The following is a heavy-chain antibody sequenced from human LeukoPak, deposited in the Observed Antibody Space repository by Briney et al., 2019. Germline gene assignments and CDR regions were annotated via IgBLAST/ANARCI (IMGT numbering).Heavy chain of an antibody. CDR2: ISSNGGST. V-gene: IGHV3-64*01. D-gene: IGHD6-19*01. CDR1: GFTFSSYA. Sequence: GGSLRLSCAASGFTFSSYAMSWVRQAPGKGLEYVSAISSNGGSTYYANSVKGRFTISRDNSKNTLYLQMGSLRAEDMAVYYCAREVADSSGWPDDAFDIWGQGTMVTVSS. CDR3: AREVADSSGWPDDAFDI. J-gene: IGHJ3*02.